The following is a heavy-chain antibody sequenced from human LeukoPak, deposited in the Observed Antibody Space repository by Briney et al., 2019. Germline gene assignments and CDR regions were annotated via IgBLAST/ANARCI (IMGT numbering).Heavy chain of an antibody. Sequence: SETLSLTCTVSGGSISSGSYYWSWIRQPAGKGLEWIGRIYSSGSTNYNPSLKSRVTISLDTSKNQFSLKLSSVTAADTAIYYCANQYSKVGSTPDYWGQGTLVTVSS. V-gene: IGHV4-61*02. J-gene: IGHJ4*02. D-gene: IGHD1-26*01. CDR3: ANQYSKVGSTPDY. CDR1: GGSISSGSYY. CDR2: IYSSGST.